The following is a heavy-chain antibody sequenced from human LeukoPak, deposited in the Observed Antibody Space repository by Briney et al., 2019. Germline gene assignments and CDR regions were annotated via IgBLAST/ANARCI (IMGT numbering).Heavy chain of an antibody. Sequence: SETLSLTCTVSGGSISSGDYYWSWIRQPPGKGLEWIGYIYYSGSTYYNPSLKSRVTISVDTSKNQFSLKLSSVTAADTAVYYCARGDAYYDFWSGYYEGCYGMDVWGQGTTVTVSS. D-gene: IGHD3-3*01. V-gene: IGHV4-30-4*01. CDR1: GGSISSGDYY. CDR3: ARGDAYYDFWSGYYEGCYGMDV. J-gene: IGHJ6*02. CDR2: IYYSGST.